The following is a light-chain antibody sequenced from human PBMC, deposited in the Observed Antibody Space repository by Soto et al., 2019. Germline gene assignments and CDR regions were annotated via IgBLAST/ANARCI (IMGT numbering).Light chain of an antibody. J-gene: IGKJ2*01. CDR1: QGISSY. V-gene: IGKV1-8*01. CDR2: AAS. CDR3: QQYYSYPYT. Sequence: AIRMTQSPSSLSASTGDRVTITCRASQGISSYLAWYQQKPGKAPKLLIYAASTLQSGVPSRFSGSGSGTDFTLTISCLQSEDFATYYCQQYYSYPYTVGQGTKVDI.